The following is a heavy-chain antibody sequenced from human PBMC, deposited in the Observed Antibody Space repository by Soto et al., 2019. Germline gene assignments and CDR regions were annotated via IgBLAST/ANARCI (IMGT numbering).Heavy chain of an antibody. J-gene: IGHJ3*02. D-gene: IGHD1-1*01. CDR2: IYWDDDK. Sequence: QITLKESGPSLVKPTQTLTLTCTFSGFSLSTSGVGVGWIRQPPGKALEWLALIYWDDDKRYSPSLKSRHTSTQPTSKRHGVPTITTIDTVDTATYYCAHKLANADDFDTWGRGKMVAVSS. CDR1: GFSLSTSGVG. CDR3: AHKLANADDFDT. V-gene: IGHV2-5*02.